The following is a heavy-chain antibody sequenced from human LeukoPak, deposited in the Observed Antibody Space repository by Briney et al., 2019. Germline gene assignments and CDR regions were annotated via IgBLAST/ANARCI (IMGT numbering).Heavy chain of an antibody. Sequence: GESLKISCKGSGYSFTTYWIGWVRQMPGKGLEWMGIVYPSDSDTRYSPSFQGRVTISADKSISTAYLQWSSLKASDTAMYYCVRLPAGGLLNWFDPWGQGTLVTVSS. CDR2: VYPSDSDT. D-gene: IGHD2-15*01. CDR1: GYSFTTYW. V-gene: IGHV5-51*01. CDR3: VRLPAGGLLNWFDP. J-gene: IGHJ5*02.